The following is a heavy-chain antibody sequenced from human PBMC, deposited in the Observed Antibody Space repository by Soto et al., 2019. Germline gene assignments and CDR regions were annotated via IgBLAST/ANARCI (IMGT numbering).Heavy chain of an antibody. CDR1: GFTFSNYV. D-gene: IGHD1-1*01. J-gene: IGHJ4*02. Sequence: EVQLLDSGGGLVQPGGSLRLSCAASGFTFSNYVMSWVRQAPGTGLEWVSSISGSGGATYYADFVKGRFTISRDNSQNTLYLQMNSLRAEDTAVYYCAKRPLERRNFDYWGRGTLVTVSS. V-gene: IGHV3-23*01. CDR3: AKRPLERRNFDY. CDR2: ISGSGGAT.